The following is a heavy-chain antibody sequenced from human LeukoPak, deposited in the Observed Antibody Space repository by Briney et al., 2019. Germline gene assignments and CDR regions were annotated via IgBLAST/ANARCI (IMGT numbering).Heavy chain of an antibody. J-gene: IGHJ2*01. D-gene: IGHD3-10*01. V-gene: IGHV1-69*10. CDR1: GGTFSSYA. Sequence: SVEVSCTASGGTFSSYAISWVRQAPGQGLEWMGGIIPILGIANYAQKFQDRVTITADKSTSTAYMELSSLRSEDTAVYYCARASYYGSGSYYPYWYFDLWGRGTLVTVSS. CDR2: IIPILGIA. CDR3: ARASYYGSGSYYPYWYFDL.